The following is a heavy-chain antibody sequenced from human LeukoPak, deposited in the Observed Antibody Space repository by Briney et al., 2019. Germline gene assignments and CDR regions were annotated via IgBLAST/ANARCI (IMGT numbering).Heavy chain of an antibody. CDR1: GYTFTGYY. J-gene: IGHJ3*02. V-gene: IGHV1-2*02. CDR2: INPNSGGT. D-gene: IGHD3-22*01. Sequence: ASVKVSCKASGYTFTGYYMHWVRQAPGQGLEWMGWINPNSGGTNYAQKFQGRVTMTRDTSISTAYMELSRLRSDDTAVYYCARDIYDSSGTDAFDIWGQGTMVTVSS. CDR3: ARDIYDSSGTDAFDI.